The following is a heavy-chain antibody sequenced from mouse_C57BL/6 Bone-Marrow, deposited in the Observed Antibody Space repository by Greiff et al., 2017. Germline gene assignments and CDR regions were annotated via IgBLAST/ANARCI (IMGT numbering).Heavy chain of an antibody. J-gene: IGHJ1*03. CDR1: GFSLTSYG. V-gene: IGHV2-5*01. D-gene: IGHD1-1*01. Sequence: VQLQESGPGLVQPSQSLSITCTVSGFSLTSYGVHWVRQSPGKGLEWLGVIWRGGSTDYNAAFMSRLSITKDNSKSQVFFKMNSLQADDTAIYYCAKKGTTGSLLYFDVWGTGATVTVSS. CDR2: IWRGGST. CDR3: AKKGTTGSLLYFDV.